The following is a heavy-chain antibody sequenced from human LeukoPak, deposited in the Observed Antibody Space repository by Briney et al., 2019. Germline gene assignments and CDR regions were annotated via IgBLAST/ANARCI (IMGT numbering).Heavy chain of an antibody. D-gene: IGHD6-13*01. V-gene: IGHV3-23*01. Sequence: GGSLRLSCAASGFTVSSNYMSWVRQAPGKGLEWVSAISGSGGSTYYADSVKGRFTISRDNSKNTLYLQMNSLRAEDTAVYYCAKVIAAAGTPDWGQGTLVTVSS. CDR3: AKVIAAAGTPD. CDR2: ISGSGGST. J-gene: IGHJ4*02. CDR1: GFTVSSNY.